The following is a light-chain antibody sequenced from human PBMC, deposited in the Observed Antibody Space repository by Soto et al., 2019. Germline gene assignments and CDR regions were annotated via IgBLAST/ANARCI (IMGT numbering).Light chain of an antibody. CDR3: QSYDSLSGSVV. CDR1: SSNIGAGYD. Sequence: QPVLTQPPSVSGAPGQRVTISCTGSSSNIGAGYDVHWYQQLPGTAPKLLIYGNTDRPSGVPDRFSGSRSGTSASLAITGLQAEDEADYYCQSYDSLSGSVVFGGGTKLTVL. CDR2: GNT. J-gene: IGLJ2*01. V-gene: IGLV1-40*01.